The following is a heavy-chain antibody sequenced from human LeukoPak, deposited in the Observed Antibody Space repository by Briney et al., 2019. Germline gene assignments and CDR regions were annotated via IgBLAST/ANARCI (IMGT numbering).Heavy chain of an antibody. J-gene: IGHJ4*02. CDR1: GGSISSYY. Sequence: SETLSLTCTVSGGSISSYYWSWIRKPPGKGLEWIGYIYYSGSTNYNPSLKSRVTISVDTSKNQFSLKLSSVTAADTAVYYCASHYDSSGYYDYWGQGTLVTVSS. CDR2: IYYSGST. CDR3: ASHYDSSGYYDY. V-gene: IGHV4-59*08. D-gene: IGHD3-22*01.